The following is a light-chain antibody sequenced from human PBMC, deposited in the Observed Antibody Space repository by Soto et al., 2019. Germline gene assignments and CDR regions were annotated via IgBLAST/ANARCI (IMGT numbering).Light chain of an antibody. CDR1: QSVSTH. CDR2: GAS. CDR3: QQYKQWPPWT. J-gene: IGKJ1*01. V-gene: IGKV3-15*01. Sequence: EVVMTQSPATLSVSPGERATLSCRASQSVSTHLAWYQQKPGQAPRLLIYGASTRATGVPARFSGSGSGTEFTLTIRSLQSEDFAVYYCQQYKQWPPWTFGQGTKVEIK.